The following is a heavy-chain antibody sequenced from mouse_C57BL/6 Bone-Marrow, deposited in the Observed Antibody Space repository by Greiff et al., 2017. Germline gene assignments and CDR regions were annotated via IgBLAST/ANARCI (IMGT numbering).Heavy chain of an antibody. CDR1: GFTFSSYA. V-gene: IGHV5-9-1*02. Sequence: EVKLVESGEGLVKPGGSLKLSCAASGFTFSSYAMSWVRQTPEKRLEWVASISSGGDYIYYADTVKGRFTISRDNARNTLYLQMSSLKSEDTAMXYCTRDPAVVGMDYWGQGTSVTVSS. D-gene: IGHD1-1*01. CDR3: TRDPAVVGMDY. CDR2: ISSGGDYI. J-gene: IGHJ4*01.